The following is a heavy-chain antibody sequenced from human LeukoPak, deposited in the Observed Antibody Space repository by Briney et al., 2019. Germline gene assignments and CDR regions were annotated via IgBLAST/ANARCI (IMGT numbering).Heavy chain of an antibody. Sequence: GGSLRLSCAASGFTFSSYAMHWVRQAPGKGLEWVAFIRYDGSNKYYADSVKGRFTISRDNSKNTLYLQMNSLRAEDTAVYYCASSTGYYYYYMDVWGKGTTVTVSS. J-gene: IGHJ6*03. CDR3: ASSTGYYYYYMDV. V-gene: IGHV3-30*02. CDR1: GFTFSSYA. D-gene: IGHD2-2*01. CDR2: IRYDGSNK.